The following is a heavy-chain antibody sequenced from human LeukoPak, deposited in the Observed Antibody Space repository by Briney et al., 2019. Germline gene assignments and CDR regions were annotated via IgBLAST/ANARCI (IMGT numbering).Heavy chain of an antibody. CDR2: IQSDGSKQ. V-gene: IGHV3-33*01. J-gene: IGHJ5*02. CDR1: GFTFSTFG. CDR3: ARDVDTSSHSSQLDP. D-gene: IGHD5-18*01. Sequence: PGGSLRLSSATAGFTFSTFGIHWVRQTPGKGLEWAAAIQSDGSKQYYGDSVKGRFTISRDSSKNTVYLQMNSLRDEDTAVYYCARDVDTSSHSSQLDPWGQGTLVTVSS.